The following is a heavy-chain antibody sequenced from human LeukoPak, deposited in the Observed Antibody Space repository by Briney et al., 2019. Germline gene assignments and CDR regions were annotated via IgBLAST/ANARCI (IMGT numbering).Heavy chain of an antibody. J-gene: IGHJ4*02. D-gene: IGHD6-19*01. CDR1: GFTVSSNY. V-gene: IGHV3-66*01. Sequence: GGSLRLSCAASGFTVSSNYMSWVRQAPGKGLEWVSVMYSGGSTYYADSVKGRFTISRDNSKNTLYLQMNSLRAEDTAVYYCARDSYSSGWYSYFDYWGQGTLVTVSS. CDR2: MYSGGST. CDR3: ARDSYSSGWYSYFDY.